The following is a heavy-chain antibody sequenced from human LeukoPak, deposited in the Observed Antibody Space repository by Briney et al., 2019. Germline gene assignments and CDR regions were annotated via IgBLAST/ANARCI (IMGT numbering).Heavy chain of an antibody. V-gene: IGHV4-30-4*08. CDR1: GGSISSGDYY. Sequence: PSQTLSLTCTVSGGSISSGDYYWSWIRQPPGKGLEWIGYIYYSGSTYYNPSLKSRVTISVDKSKNQFSLKLSSVTAADTAVYYCARVPMRWEPPGYYYYMDVWGKGTTVTVSS. CDR3: ARVPMRWEPPGYYYYMDV. CDR2: IYYSGST. D-gene: IGHD1-26*01. J-gene: IGHJ6*03.